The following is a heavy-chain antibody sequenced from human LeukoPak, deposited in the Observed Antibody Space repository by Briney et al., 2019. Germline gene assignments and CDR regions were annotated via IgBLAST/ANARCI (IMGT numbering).Heavy chain of an antibody. CDR1: GYTFTSYG. V-gene: IGHV1-18*01. J-gene: IGHJ4*02. D-gene: IGHD2-15*01. CDR2: ISAYNGNT. Sequence: AASVKVSCKASGYTFTSYGISWVRQAPGQGLEWMGWISAYNGNTNYAQKLQGRVTMTTDTSTSTAYMELRSLRSDDTAVYYCARGSPLGVVVAAITYYFDYWGQGTLVTVSS. CDR3: ARGSPLGVVVAAITYYFDY.